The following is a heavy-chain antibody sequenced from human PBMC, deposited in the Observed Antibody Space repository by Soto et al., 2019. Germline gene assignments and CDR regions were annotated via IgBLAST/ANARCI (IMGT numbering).Heavy chain of an antibody. D-gene: IGHD3-10*01. Sequence: QVQLQESGPGLVKPSQTLSLTCTVSGGSISSGGYYWSWIRQHPGKGLEWIGYIYYSGSTYYNPSLKSRVTISVDTSKNQFSLKLSSVTAADTAVYYCARGQLIWFGETSSWFDPWGQGTLVTVSS. V-gene: IGHV4-31*03. CDR3: ARGQLIWFGETSSWFDP. J-gene: IGHJ5*02. CDR1: GGSISSGGYY. CDR2: IYYSGST.